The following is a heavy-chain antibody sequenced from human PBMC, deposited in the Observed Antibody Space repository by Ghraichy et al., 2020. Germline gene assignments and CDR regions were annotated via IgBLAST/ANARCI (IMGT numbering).Heavy chain of an antibody. CDR3: ARDVGDQMDYYYYGMDV. D-gene: IGHD2-21*02. CDR2: IYYSGST. CDR1: GGSVSSGSYY. V-gene: IGHV4-61*01. Sequence: SETLSLTCTVSGGSVSSGSYYWSWIRQPPGKGLEWIGYIYYSGSTNYNPSLKSRVTISVDTSKNQFSLKLSSVTAADTAVYYCARDVGDQMDYYYYGMDVWGQGTTVTVSS. J-gene: IGHJ6*02.